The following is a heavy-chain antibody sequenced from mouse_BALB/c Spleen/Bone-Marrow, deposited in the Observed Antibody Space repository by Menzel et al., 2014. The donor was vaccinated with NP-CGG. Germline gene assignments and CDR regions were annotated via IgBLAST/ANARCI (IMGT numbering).Heavy chain of an antibody. CDR1: GFSLTSYG. CDR2: IWSGGST. CDR3: ARNWGNP. J-gene: IGHJ4*01. D-gene: IGHD2-1*01. V-gene: IGHV2-2*02. Sequence: VQVVESGPGLVQPSQSLSITCTVSGFSLTSYGVHWVRPSPGKGLEWLGVIWSGGSTDYNAAFISRLSISKDNSKSQVFFKMNSLQANDTAIYYCARNWGNPWGQGTSVTVSS.